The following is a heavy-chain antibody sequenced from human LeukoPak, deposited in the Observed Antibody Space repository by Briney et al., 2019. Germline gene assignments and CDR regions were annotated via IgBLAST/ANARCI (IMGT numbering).Heavy chain of an antibody. V-gene: IGHV4-39*07. D-gene: IGHD4-17*01. J-gene: IGHJ4*02. Sequence: SETLSLTCTVSGGSISSSSYYWGWIRQPPGKGLEWIGSIYYSGSTYYNPSLKSRVTISVDTSKNQFSLKLSSATAADTAVYYCATPPHASTVTVDYWGQGTLVTVSS. CDR1: GGSISSSSYY. CDR2: IYYSGST. CDR3: ATPPHASTVTVDY.